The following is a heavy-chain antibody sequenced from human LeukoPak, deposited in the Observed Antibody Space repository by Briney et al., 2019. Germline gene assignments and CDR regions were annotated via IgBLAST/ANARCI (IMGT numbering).Heavy chain of an antibody. V-gene: IGHV3-74*01. J-gene: IGHJ5*02. D-gene: IGHD6-19*01. CDR2: INTDGRTT. CDR3: ARAGASGWYAAGWFDP. CDR1: GFPFNNYW. Sequence: GGSLKLSCAASGFPFNNYWIHWVRQAPGKGLMWVSSINTDGRTTRYAASVQGRFTISRDNAKNTLSLQMNSLRADDTAVYYCARAGASGWYAAGWFDPWGQGTLVTVSS.